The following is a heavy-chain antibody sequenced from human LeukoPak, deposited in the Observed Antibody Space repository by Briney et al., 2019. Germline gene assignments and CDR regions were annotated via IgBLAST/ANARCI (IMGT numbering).Heavy chain of an antibody. CDR3: ARARGGRTYSETGGYPVFGN. V-gene: IGHV3-48*04. Sequence: GGSLRLSCAASGFTFSDYRMNWVRQAPGKGLEWISYISNDLSTIHYAASVKGRFTISRDNARNSLYLQMDSLRAEDTAVYFCARARGGRTYSETGGYPVFGNWGQGTLVTVSS. CDR1: GFTFSDYR. CDR2: ISNDLSTI. J-gene: IGHJ4*02. D-gene: IGHD2-8*02.